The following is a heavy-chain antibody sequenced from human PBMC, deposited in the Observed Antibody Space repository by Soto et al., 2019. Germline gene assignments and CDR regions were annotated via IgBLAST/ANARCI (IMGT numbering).Heavy chain of an antibody. CDR2: ISGSGGSP. J-gene: IGHJ4*02. D-gene: IGHD2-8*01. V-gene: IGHV3-23*01. Sequence: GGSLRLSCAASGFSFSTYTMSWVRRAPGKGLEWVSAISGSGGSPSYADSVQGRFTISRDNPKKTLYLQMNSLRAEDTAVYYCAKARCTTSNCYVPDYWGQGTVVTVSS. CDR1: GFSFSTYT. CDR3: AKARCTTSNCYVPDY.